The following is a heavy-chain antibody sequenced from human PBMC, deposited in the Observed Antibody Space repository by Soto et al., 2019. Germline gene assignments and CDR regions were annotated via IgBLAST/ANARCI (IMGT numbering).Heavy chain of an antibody. CDR3: ARADYEILTGSYAMDV. V-gene: IGHV4-4*07. CDR1: DDFISSYY. CDR2: VSTSGAT. J-gene: IGHJ6*02. D-gene: IGHD3-9*01. Sequence: QVQLQESGPRLVKPSETLSLTCTVSDDFISSYYWNWIRQPAGKGLEWIGRVSTSGATNYNPSLESRVTMSVDTYQTQYSLKLTYVTAADTAVYCCARADYEILTGSYAMDVWGQGPTVTVSS.